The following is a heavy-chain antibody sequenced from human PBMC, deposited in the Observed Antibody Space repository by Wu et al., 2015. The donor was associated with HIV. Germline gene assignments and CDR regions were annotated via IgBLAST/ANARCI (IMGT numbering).Heavy chain of an antibody. V-gene: IGHV1-69*13. CDR3: AREMSGRYNY. CDR2: LIPMYGTA. CDR1: GATFTSYA. J-gene: IGHJ4*02. D-gene: IGHD1-26*01. Sequence: QVQLLQSGAEVKNPGSSVRVSCKASGATFTSYALSWVRQAPGQGLEWMGRLIPMYGTANYAQKFQGRVTITADESTSTAYMELSSLRSEDTAIYYCAREMSGRYNYWGQGTLVTVSS.